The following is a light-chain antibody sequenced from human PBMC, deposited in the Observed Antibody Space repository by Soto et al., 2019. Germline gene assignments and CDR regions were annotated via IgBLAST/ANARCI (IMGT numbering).Light chain of an antibody. CDR2: EAS. CDR1: QSVNIW. J-gene: IGKJ1*01. Sequence: DIQMTQFPSALSASVGDRVTITCRASQSVNIWLAWYQQKPGKAPKLLISEASTVETGVPARFSGSGSGTQITLTISSLQPDDLATYYCQQYNNFWTFGQGTKVDIK. CDR3: QQYNNFWT. V-gene: IGKV1-5*03.